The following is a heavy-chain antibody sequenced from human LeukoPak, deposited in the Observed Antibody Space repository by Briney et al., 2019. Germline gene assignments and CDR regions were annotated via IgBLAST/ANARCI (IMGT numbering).Heavy chain of an antibody. V-gene: IGHV4-38-2*02. J-gene: IGHJ6*03. CDR1: NYSISNSLY. Sequence: AETLSLPCSGSNYSISNSLYWGWLRQPPGKGLEWIGSIYRSGTTFHNPSLKSRVTISLDTSKNQFSLKLSSVTAADTAVYFCARGTYDYYMDVWGKGPTLPVSS. CDR3: ARGTYDYYMDV. CDR2: IYRSGTT.